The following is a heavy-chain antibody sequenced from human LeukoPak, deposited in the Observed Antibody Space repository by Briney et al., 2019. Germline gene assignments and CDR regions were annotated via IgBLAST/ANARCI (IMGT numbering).Heavy chain of an antibody. CDR1: GFPFSSYW. D-gene: IGHD1-26*01. CDR3: ARGLVGATPYYFHY. J-gene: IGHJ4*02. CDR2: INSDGSST. V-gene: IGHV3-74*01. Sequence: GGPQRLSCAASGFPFSSYWMHWVRQAPGKGLVWVSRINSDGSSTSDADSVKGRFTISRDNAKNTLYLQMNSLRAEDTAVYYCARGLVGATPYYFHYWGQGTLVTVSS.